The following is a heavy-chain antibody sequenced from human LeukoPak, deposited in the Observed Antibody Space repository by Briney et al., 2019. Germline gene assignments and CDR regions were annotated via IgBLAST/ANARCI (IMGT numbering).Heavy chain of an antibody. J-gene: IGHJ4*02. D-gene: IGHD6-19*01. CDR3: TRDPTDSGLGDY. CDR1: GFXVINTY. Sequence: GGSLRLSCAASGFXVINTYISWVRQALGKGLESVSVIYSDGRTYYADSVKGRFTISRDNSKNTLYLQMNSLRAEDTATYYCTRDPTDSGLGDYWGQGTPVTVSS. CDR2: IYSDGRT. V-gene: IGHV3-53*01.